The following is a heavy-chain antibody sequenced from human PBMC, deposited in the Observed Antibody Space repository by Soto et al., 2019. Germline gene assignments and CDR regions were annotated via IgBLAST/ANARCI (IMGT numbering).Heavy chain of an antibody. D-gene: IGHD2-15*01. CDR1: GFTFSSYA. CDR2: ISGSGGST. Sequence: GGSLRLSCAASGFTFSSYAMSWVRQAPGKGLEWVSAISGSGGSTYYADNVKGRFTISRDNSKNTLYLQMNSLRAEDTAVYYCASGLVYCSFGSCYVAPYYYYYYMDVWGKGTTVTVSS. CDR3: ASGLVYCSFGSCYVAPYYYYYYMDV. V-gene: IGHV3-23*01. J-gene: IGHJ6*03.